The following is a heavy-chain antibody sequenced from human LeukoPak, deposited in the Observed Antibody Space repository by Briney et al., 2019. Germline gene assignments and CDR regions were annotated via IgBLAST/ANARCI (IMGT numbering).Heavy chain of an antibody. CDR2: IYYTGST. V-gene: IGHV4-59*01. CDR1: GGSIRSNY. D-gene: IGHD1-26*01. Sequence: PSETLSLTCTVSGGSIRSNYWSWIRQPPGKGLEWIGYIYYTGSTNYNPSLKSRVTISLDTSKNQFSLKLSSVTAADTAVYYCARGHSKNQKWELLRMGDYWGQGTLVTVSS. CDR3: ARGHSKNQKWELLRMGDY. J-gene: IGHJ4*02.